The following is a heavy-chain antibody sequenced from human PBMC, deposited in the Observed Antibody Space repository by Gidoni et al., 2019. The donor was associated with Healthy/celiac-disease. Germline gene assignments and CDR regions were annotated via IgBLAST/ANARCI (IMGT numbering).Heavy chain of an antibody. CDR2: NSWKSGSI. J-gene: IGHJ4*02. CDR1: GFTFDDFA. D-gene: IGHD6-19*01. V-gene: IGHV3-9*01. CDR3: AKGLVSGWRYYFDY. Sequence: DVQLVESGGGLVQPGRSLRLSCAASGFTFDDFAMSWVRPAPGQGLAWVSGNSWKSGSIGYADSVKGRFTISRDNAKNSLYLQMNSLRAEDTALYYCAKGLVSGWRYYFDYWGQGTLVTVSS.